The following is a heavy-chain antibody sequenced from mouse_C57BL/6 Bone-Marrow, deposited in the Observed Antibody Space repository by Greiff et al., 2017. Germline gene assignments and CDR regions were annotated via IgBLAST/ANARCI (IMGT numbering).Heavy chain of an antibody. CDR3: ARPLDYHYAMDY. CDR1: GYTFTSSW. Sequence: QVQLQQPGAELVKPGASVKMSCKASGYTFTSSWITWVKQRPGQGLEWIGDIYPGSGSTNYNEKFKSKATLTVDTSSSTAYMQLSSLTSEDSAVYYCARPLDYHYAMDYWGQGTSVTVSS. V-gene: IGHV1-55*01. J-gene: IGHJ4*01. CDR2: IYPGSGST. D-gene: IGHD2-4*01.